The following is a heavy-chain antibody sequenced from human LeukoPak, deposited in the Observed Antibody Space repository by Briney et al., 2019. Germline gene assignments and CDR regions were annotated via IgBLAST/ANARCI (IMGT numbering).Heavy chain of an antibody. J-gene: IGHJ4*02. CDR2: ISGSGVST. V-gene: IGHV3-23*01. D-gene: IGHD3-3*01. Sequence: PGGSLRLSCAASGFTFSSYAMSWVRQAPGKGLEWVSAISGSGVSTYYADSVKGRFTISRDNSKNTLYLQMNSLRAEDTAVYYCAKRHYDFWSGYQNRMYYFDYWGQGTLVTVSS. CDR1: GFTFSSYA. CDR3: AKRHYDFWSGYQNRMYYFDY.